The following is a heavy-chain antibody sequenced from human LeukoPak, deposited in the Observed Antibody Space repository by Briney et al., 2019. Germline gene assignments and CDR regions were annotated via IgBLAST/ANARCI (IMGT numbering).Heavy chain of an antibody. J-gene: IGHJ4*02. CDR3: ARAGAAAGTFLFDY. Sequence: GGSLRLSCAASGFTVSSNYMSWVRQAPGKGLEWVSVIYSGGSTYYADSVKGRFTISRDNSKNTLYLQMSSLRAEDTAVYYCARAGAAAGTFLFDYWGQGTLVTVSS. CDR2: IYSGGST. D-gene: IGHD6-13*01. CDR1: GFTVSSNY. V-gene: IGHV3-53*01.